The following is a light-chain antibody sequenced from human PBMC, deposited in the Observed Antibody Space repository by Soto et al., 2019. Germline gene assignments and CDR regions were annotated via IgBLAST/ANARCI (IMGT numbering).Light chain of an antibody. CDR1: SSNVGGYNY. CDR2: EVS. Sequence: QSVLTQPASVSGSPGQSITISCSETSSNVGGYNYVSWYQQHPGKAPKLMIYEVSNRPSGVSNRFSGSKSGNTASLTISGLQAEDEADYCSSYTSSSTPYVFGTGTKVTVL. V-gene: IGLV2-14*01. CDR3: SSYTSSSTPYV. J-gene: IGLJ1*01.